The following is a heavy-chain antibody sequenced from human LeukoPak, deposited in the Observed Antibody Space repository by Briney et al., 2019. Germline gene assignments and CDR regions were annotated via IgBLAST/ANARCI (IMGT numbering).Heavy chain of an antibody. V-gene: IGHV3-21*03. CDR3: GRGTYSSGWLIDS. J-gene: IGHJ4*02. CDR1: GFIVSNNY. Sequence: GGSLRLSCAASGFIVSNNYMNWVRQAPGRGLEWVSSISSSSTYIYYADSVEGRFTVSRDNAKNSLYLQMNSLKAEDSAIYYCGRGTYSSGWLIDSWGQGTLVTVSS. D-gene: IGHD6-19*01. CDR2: ISSSSTYI.